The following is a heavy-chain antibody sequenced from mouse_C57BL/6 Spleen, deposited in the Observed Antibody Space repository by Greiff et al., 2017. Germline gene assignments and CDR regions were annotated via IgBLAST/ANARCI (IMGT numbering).Heavy chain of an antibody. CDR3: ARCPNWDVGYFDV. CDR1: GYSFTSYY. D-gene: IGHD4-1*01. V-gene: IGHV1-66*01. J-gene: IGHJ1*03. CDR2: IYPGSGNT. Sequence: QVQLQQSGPELVKPGASVKISCKASGYSFTSYYIHWVKQRPGQGLEWIGWIYPGSGNTKYNEKFKGKATLTADTSSSTAYMQLSSLTSEDSAVYYCARCPNWDVGYFDVWGTGTTVTVSS.